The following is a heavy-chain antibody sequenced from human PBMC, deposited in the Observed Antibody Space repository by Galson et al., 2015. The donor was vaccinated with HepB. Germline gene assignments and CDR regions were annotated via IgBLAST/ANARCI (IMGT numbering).Heavy chain of an antibody. J-gene: IGHJ4*02. CDR3: ARVAWDSDSASIDC. CDR2: MKDDGSDK. D-gene: IGHD1-26*01. V-gene: IGHV3-7*01. CDR1: GFTFRNFC. Sequence: SLRLSCAASGFTFRNFCMRWVRQAPGKGLEWVANMKDDGSDKYYADSVKGRFTISRDNAKNTLYLQMNSLRAEDTAVYYCARVAWDSDSASIDCCGQGTLVTVSS.